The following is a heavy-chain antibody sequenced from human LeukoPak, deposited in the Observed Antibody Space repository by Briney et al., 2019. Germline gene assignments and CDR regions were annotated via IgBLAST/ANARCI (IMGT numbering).Heavy chain of an antibody. V-gene: IGHV3-23*01. Sequence: GGSLRLSCAASGFTFSSYAMIWVRQAPGKGLEWVSAISGSGGSTYYADSVKGRFTISRDNSKNTLYLQMNSLRAEDTAVYYCAKGQLWFGELTYYYYYGMDVWGQGTTVTVSS. CDR2: ISGSGGST. CDR3: AKGQLWFGELTYYYYYGMDV. J-gene: IGHJ6*02. CDR1: GFTFSSYA. D-gene: IGHD3-10*01.